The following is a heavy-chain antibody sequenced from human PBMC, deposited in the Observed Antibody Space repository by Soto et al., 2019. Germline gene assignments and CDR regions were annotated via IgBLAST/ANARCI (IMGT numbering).Heavy chain of an antibody. Sequence: PGGSLRLSCAASGFRFSSYAMSWVHQTPWKGLEYVSALSPSGGSTYYADSVKGRFTISRDNSKNTVYLQMNSLRGEDTAVYYCVKSIVTFGGVKFDSWGQGTLVTVSS. CDR1: GFRFSSYA. CDR2: LSPSGGST. J-gene: IGHJ4*02. D-gene: IGHD3-16*01. V-gene: IGHV3-23*01. CDR3: VKSIVTFGGVKFDS.